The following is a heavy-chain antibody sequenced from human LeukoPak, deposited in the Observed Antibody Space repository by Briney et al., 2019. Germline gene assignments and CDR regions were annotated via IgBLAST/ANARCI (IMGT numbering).Heavy chain of an antibody. V-gene: IGHV1-69*13. CDR1: GGTFSSYA. J-gene: IGHJ4*02. D-gene: IGHD1-26*01. CDR3: AGVGESGSYFDY. CDR2: IIPIFGTA. Sequence: EASVKVSCKASGGTFSSYAISWVRQAPGQGLEWMGGIIPIFGTANCAQKFQGRVTITADESTSTAYMELSSLRSDDTAVYYCAGVGESGSYFDYWGQGTLVTVSS.